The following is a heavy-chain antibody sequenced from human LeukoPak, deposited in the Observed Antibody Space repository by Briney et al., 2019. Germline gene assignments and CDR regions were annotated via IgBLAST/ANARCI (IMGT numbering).Heavy chain of an antibody. CDR3: VRDGHYHSSAFDP. V-gene: IGHV3-74*01. CDR1: GFTFRTYL. D-gene: IGHD3-22*01. CDR2: ISPDGYTT. Sequence: GGSLRLSCAASGFTFRTYLMHWVRQGPGKGLVWVSRISPDGYTTTYADSVKGRVTISRDNAKNMLYLEMNSLRAEDTAVYYCVRDGHYHSSAFDPWGQGSLVTVSS. J-gene: IGHJ5*02.